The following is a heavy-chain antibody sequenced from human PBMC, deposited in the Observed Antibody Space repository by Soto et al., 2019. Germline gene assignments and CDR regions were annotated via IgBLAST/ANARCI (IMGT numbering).Heavy chain of an antibody. J-gene: IGHJ4*02. D-gene: IGHD3-3*01. V-gene: IGHV4-61*01. CDR1: GGSFKSGSYS. Sequence: QVQLQESGPGLVKPSETLSLTCTVSGGSFKSGSYSWSWIRQPPGKGLEWIGYVYHTGRTSYNPSLKRRVSLSMDTSKNQFSLNLDSVTAADTAVYFCARDFAYFDSWGQGTLVTVSS. CDR2: VYHTGRT. CDR3: ARDFAYFDS.